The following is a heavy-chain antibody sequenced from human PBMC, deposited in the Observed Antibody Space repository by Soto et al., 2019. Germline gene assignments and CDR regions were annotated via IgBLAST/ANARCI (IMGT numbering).Heavy chain of an antibody. CDR2: IKQDGSEK. J-gene: IGHJ4*02. D-gene: IGHD2-2*01. V-gene: IGHV3-7*01. CDR3: ARGGSVVVPVAMPSDY. Sequence: PGGSLRLSCAASGFTFSSYWMSWVRQAPGKGLEWVANIKQDGSEKYYVDSVGGRFTISRDNTKNSLYLQMNSLRAEDTAVYYCARGGSVVVPVAMPSDYWGQGTLVTGSS. CDR1: GFTFSSYW.